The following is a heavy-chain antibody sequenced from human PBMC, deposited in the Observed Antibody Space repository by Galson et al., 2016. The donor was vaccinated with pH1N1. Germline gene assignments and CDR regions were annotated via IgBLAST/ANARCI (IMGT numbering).Heavy chain of an antibody. V-gene: IGHV1-69*10. D-gene: IGHD2-15*01. Sequence: SVKVSCKASGVTFNSNAFTWVRQAPGQGPEWMGGIITMFGITIYTQKFQGRVTMTEDTTTDTAYMELNSLRYEDTAVYYYATAGYNNEGALQSRGQGTLVTVSS. J-gene: IGHJ4*02. CDR1: GVTFNSNA. CDR2: IITMFGIT. CDR3: ATAGYNNEGALQS.